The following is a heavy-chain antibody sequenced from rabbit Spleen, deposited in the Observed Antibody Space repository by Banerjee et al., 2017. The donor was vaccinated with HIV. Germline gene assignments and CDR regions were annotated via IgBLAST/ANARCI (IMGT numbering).Heavy chain of an antibody. CDR3: AKDLLYAGYVDYGYGTDL. Sequence: EQLVESGGGLVQPEGSLKLSCKASGFDFSSYGVSWVRQAPGKGLEWIGCIDTGTGSAHYASWVKGRFTISKTSSTTVDLKLTSLTAADTATYFCAKDLLYAGYVDYGYGTDLWGPGTLVTVS. CDR1: GFDFSSYG. CDR2: IDTGTGSA. J-gene: IGHJ4*01. D-gene: IGHD6-1*01. V-gene: IGHV1S21*01.